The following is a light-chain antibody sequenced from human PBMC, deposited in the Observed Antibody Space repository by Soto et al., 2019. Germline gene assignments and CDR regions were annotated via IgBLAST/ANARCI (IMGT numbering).Light chain of an antibody. V-gene: IGKV3-20*01. CDR2: GTS. CDR3: QQYGSSSWT. Sequence: EIVLTQSPGTLSLSPGERATLSCRASQSVSSSYLAWYQQKPGQAPRLLIYGTSSRATAIPDRFSGSGSGTDFTPPISRLEPEDFAVYYWQQYGSSSWTFGQGTKVDIK. CDR1: QSVSSSY. J-gene: IGKJ1*01.